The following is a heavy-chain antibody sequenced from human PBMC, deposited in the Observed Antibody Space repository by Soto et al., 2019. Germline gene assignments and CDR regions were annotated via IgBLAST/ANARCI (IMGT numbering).Heavy chain of an antibody. V-gene: IGHV5-51*03. J-gene: IGHJ4*02. CDR3: ARVSGYCSAGSCSPFDY. D-gene: IGHD2-15*01. CDR2: IYPGDSHT. Sequence: EVQLVQSGAEVKKPGESLKISCEGSGYSFTNYWIGWVRRMPGKGLEWMGIIYPGDSHTTYSPSFQGQVTISADKSISTAYLQLSNLKASDTAMYYCARVSGYCSAGSCSPFDYWGQGTLITVSS. CDR1: GYSFTNYW.